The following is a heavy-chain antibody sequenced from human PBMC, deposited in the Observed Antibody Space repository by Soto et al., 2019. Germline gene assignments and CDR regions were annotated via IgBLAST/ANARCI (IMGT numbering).Heavy chain of an antibody. V-gene: IGHV1-24*01. Sequence: GASVKVSCKVSGYTLTELSMHWVRQAPGKGLEWMGGFDPEDGETIYAQKFQGRVTMTEDTSTDTAYMELSSLRSEDTAVYYCATGRDFWSGYYTPGLPVGWFDPWGQGTLVTVSS. D-gene: IGHD3-3*01. CDR3: ATGRDFWSGYYTPGLPVGWFDP. CDR2: FDPEDGET. J-gene: IGHJ5*02. CDR1: GYTLTELS.